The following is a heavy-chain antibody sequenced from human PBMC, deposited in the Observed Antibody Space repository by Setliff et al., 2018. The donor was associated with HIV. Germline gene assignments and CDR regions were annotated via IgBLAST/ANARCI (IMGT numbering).Heavy chain of an antibody. D-gene: IGHD6-25*01. Sequence: SETLSLTCTVSGGSISSSSYYWGWIRQPPGKGLEWIGSIYYSGSTYYNPSLKSRVTISVDTLKNQFSMKLSSVIAADTAVYYCARDRGIAALSYYYYYMDVWGKGTTVTVSS. CDR1: GGSISSSSYY. V-gene: IGHV4-39*07. CDR2: IYYSGST. CDR3: ARDRGIAALSYYYYYMDV. J-gene: IGHJ6*03.